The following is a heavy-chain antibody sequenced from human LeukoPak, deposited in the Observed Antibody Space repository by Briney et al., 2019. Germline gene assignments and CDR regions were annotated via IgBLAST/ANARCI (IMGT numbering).Heavy chain of an antibody. J-gene: IGHJ4*02. CDR3: ARHKGVAGTSPFDY. Sequence: GGSLEISCQSSGYNFTDYWIGRVRQVPGKGPEGVGIIYPGDSDTRYSPSFQGQVTISADKSISTAYLQWSSLKASDTAMYFCARHKGVAGTSPFDYWGQGTLVTVSA. D-gene: IGHD6-19*01. V-gene: IGHV5-51*01. CDR2: IYPGDSDT. CDR1: GYNFTDYW.